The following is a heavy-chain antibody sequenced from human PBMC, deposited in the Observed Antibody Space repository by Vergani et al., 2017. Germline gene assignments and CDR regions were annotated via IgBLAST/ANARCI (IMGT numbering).Heavy chain of an antibody. D-gene: IGHD3-3*01. Sequence: QLQLQESGPGLVKPSETLSLTCTVSGGSISSSSYYWGWIRQPPGKGLEWIGSIYYSGSTYYNPSLKSRVTISVDTSKNQFSLKLSSVTAADTAVYYCARGGATIFGVVIAPSAVDYWGQGTLVTVSS. CDR1: GGSISSSSYY. V-gene: IGHV4-39*07. CDR2: IYYSGST. CDR3: ARGGATIFGVVIAPSAVDY. J-gene: IGHJ4*02.